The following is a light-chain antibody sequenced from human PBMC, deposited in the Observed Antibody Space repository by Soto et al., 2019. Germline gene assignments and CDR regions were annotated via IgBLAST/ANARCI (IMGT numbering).Light chain of an antibody. Sequence: QSVLTQPPSVSGAPGQRVTISCTGSSSNIGAGYHVHWYQQLPGTAPKLLIYGNSNRPSGVPDRFSGSKSGTSPSLAITGLQAEDEADYYCQSYDSSLSGSMFGGGTKLTVL. V-gene: IGLV1-40*01. CDR2: GNS. J-gene: IGLJ3*02. CDR3: QSYDSSLSGSM. CDR1: SSNIGAGYH.